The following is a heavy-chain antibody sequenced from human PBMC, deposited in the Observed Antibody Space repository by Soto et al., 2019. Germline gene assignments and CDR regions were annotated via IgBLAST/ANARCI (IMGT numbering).Heavy chain of an antibody. V-gene: IGHV3-43*01. CDR2: ISWDGGST. CDR1: GFTFDDYT. CDR3: AKGALGGGWGDAFDM. Sequence: GSLRLSCAASGFTFDDYTMHWVRQAPGKGLEWVSLISWDGGSTYYADSVKGRFTISRDNSKNSLYLQMNSLRTEDTALYYCAKGALGGGWGDAFDMWGQGTIVTVSS. J-gene: IGHJ3*02. D-gene: IGHD2-21*01.